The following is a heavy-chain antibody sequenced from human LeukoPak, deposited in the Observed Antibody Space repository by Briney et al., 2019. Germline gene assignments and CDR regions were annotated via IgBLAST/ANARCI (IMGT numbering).Heavy chain of an antibody. CDR3: TRGAGWLIDY. Sequence: SQTLSLTCTVSGGSISSGDYYWSWIRQPPGKGLEWIGYIYYSGSTYYNPSLKSRVTISVDTSKEQFSLKVNSVTAADTAVYYCTRGAGWLIDYWGQGILVTVSS. CDR2: IYYSGST. V-gene: IGHV4-30-4*08. CDR1: GGSISSGDYY. J-gene: IGHJ4*02. D-gene: IGHD3-16*01.